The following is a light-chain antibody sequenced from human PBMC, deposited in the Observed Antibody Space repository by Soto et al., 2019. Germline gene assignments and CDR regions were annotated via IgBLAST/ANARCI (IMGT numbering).Light chain of an antibody. J-gene: IGKJ1*01. Sequence: DNVLTQSPGTLSLSPGERATLPCRASQTVIGNQLAWYRQKPGQASRLLIYNGPHRATCIPDRFSGRGSGTDFTLTISGLEAEDFAVYHCQQYGSLPPTFGQGTKVDIK. CDR1: QTVIGNQ. CDR2: NGP. CDR3: QQYGSLPPT. V-gene: IGKV3-20*01.